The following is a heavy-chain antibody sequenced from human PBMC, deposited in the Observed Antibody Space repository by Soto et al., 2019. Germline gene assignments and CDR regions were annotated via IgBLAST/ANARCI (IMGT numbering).Heavy chain of an antibody. D-gene: IGHD3-3*01. Sequence: PSETLSLTCAVSGDSVTSVNYFWTWIRQPPGGGLEWIGYISNSGISKYNPSLKSRVAMSQDTSKNQFSLNLHSVTAADTAVYFCARGEGTSYYAYQFETWGQGALVTVS. J-gene: IGHJ5*02. CDR2: ISNSGIS. CDR1: GDSVTSVNYF. CDR3: ARGEGTSYYAYQFET. V-gene: IGHV4-61*01.